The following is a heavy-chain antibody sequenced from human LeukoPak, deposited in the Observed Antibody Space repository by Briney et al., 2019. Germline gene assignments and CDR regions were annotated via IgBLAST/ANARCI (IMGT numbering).Heavy chain of an antibody. CDR3: ARLRGYDSSGYDLDY. Sequence: GESLKISCKGSGYNFTNYWIGWVRQMPGKGLEWMGIIYPGDSDTRYSPSFQGQVTISADKSISTAYLQWSSLMASDTAMYYCARLRGYDSSGYDLDYWGQGTLVTVSS. CDR1: GYNFTNYW. J-gene: IGHJ4*02. D-gene: IGHD3-22*01. CDR2: IYPGDSDT. V-gene: IGHV5-51*01.